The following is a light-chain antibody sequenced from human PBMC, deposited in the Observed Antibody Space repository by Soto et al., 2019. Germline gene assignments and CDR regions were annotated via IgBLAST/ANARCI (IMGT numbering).Light chain of an antibody. CDR3: HQYDDSLFT. CDR2: GAS. CDR1: QSIRSSR. V-gene: IGKV3-20*01. J-gene: IGKJ3*01. Sequence: EIVLTQSPGTLSLSPGERATLSCRASQSIRSSRLAWYQQKPGQAPTVLIHGASSRAAGISDRMSGSGSGTYVTLTISILAPEDFAVYYCHQYDDSLFTFGPGTKVDFK.